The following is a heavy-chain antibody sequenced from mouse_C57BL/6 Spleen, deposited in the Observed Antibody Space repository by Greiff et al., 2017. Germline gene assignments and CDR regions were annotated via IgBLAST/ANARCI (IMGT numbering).Heavy chain of an antibody. CDR2: IYPSDSET. CDR3: ARSGYYGSSPYFDD. D-gene: IGHD1-1*01. V-gene: IGHV1-61*01. J-gene: IGHJ2*01. Sequence: QVQLQQPGAELVRPGSSVKLSCKASGYTFTSYWMDWVKQRPGQGLEWIGNIYPSDSETHYNQKFKDKATLTVDKSSSTAYMQLSSLTSEDSAVYYGARSGYYGSSPYFDDWGQGTTLTVSS. CDR1: GYTFTSYW.